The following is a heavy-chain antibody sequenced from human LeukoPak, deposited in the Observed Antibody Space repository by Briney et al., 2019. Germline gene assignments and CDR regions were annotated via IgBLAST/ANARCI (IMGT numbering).Heavy chain of an antibody. CDR3: ARDWELGH. J-gene: IGHJ4*02. CDR1: GGSIGNFV. D-gene: IGHD1-26*01. Sequence: SETLSLTCTVSGGSIGNFVWSWIRQSPGEGLEWIGFIYENGRTSYNSSLKSRVTISVDMSKNQFSLRLTSMTAADTAVYYCARDWELGHWGRGILVTVTS. CDR2: IYENGRT. V-gene: IGHV4-59*01.